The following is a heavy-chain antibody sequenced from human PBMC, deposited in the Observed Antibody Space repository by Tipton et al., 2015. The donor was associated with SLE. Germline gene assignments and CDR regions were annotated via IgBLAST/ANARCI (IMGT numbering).Heavy chain of an antibody. V-gene: IGHV4-34*01. J-gene: IGHJ5*02. D-gene: IGHD1-1*01. Sequence: TLSLTCAVYGGSFSGYYWSWIRQPPGKGLEWIGEINHSGSTNYNPSLKSRVTISVDTSKNQFSLKLSSVTAADTAVYYCAREGGLEGWFDPWGQGTLVTVSS. CDR3: AREGGLEGWFDP. CDR2: INHSGST. CDR1: GGSFSGYY.